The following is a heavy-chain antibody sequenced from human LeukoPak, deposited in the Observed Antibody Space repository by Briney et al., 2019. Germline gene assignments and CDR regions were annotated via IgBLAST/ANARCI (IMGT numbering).Heavy chain of an antibody. CDR1: GGSFSGYY. V-gene: IGHV4-34*01. CDR2: INHSGST. D-gene: IGHD3-10*01. J-gene: IGHJ3*02. Sequence: SETLSLTCAVYGGSFSGYYWSWIRQPPGKGLEWIGEINHSGSTNYNPSLKSRVTISVDTSKNQFSLKLSSVTAADTAVYYCARAGAYYGSGIPLDIWGQGTMVTDSS. CDR3: ARAGAYYGSGIPLDI.